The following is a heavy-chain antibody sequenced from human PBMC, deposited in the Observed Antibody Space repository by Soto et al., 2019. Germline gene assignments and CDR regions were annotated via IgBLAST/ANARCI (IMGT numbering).Heavy chain of an antibody. CDR2: ISYDGSNK. CDR1: GFTFSSYG. V-gene: IGHV3-30*18. CDR3: AKDPSPAYSSGGEY. Sequence: QVQLVESGGGVVQPGRSLRLSCAASGFTFSSYGMHWVRQAPGKGLEWVAVISYDGSNKYYADSVKGRFTISRDNSKNTLYLQMNSLRAEDTAVYYCAKDPSPAYSSGGEYWGQGTLVTVSS. D-gene: IGHD6-19*01. J-gene: IGHJ4*02.